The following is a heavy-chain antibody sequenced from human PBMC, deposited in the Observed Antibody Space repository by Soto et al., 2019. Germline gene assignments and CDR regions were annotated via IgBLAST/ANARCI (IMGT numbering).Heavy chain of an antibody. Sequence: QSQTLSLTCTVSGGSVSSGSYYWSWIRQPPGKGLEWIGYIYYSGSTNYNPSLKSRVTISVDTSKNQFSLKLSSVTAADTAVYYCASSPIGLKEFGDDYWGQGTLVTVSS. CDR3: ASSPIGLKEFGDDY. CDR1: GGSVSSGSYY. CDR2: IYYSGST. J-gene: IGHJ4*02. D-gene: IGHD4-17*01. V-gene: IGHV4-61*01.